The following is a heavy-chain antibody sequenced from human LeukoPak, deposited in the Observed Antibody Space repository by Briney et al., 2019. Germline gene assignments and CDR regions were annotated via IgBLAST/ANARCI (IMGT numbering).Heavy chain of an antibody. CDR2: ISSSGTTI. D-gene: IGHD2-15*01. Sequence: GGSLRLSCAASGFTFSDYYMNWIRQASGKGLEWVSYISSSGTTIYYADSVKGRFTISRDNAKNSLYLQMNSLRAEDTAVYYCARELTPYYYMDVWGKGTTVTIS. V-gene: IGHV3-11*01. CDR3: ARELTPYYYMDV. J-gene: IGHJ6*03. CDR1: GFTFSDYY.